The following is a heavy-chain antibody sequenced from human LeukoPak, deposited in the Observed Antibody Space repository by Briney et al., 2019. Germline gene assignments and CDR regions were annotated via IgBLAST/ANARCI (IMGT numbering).Heavy chain of an antibody. D-gene: IGHD4-23*01. J-gene: IGHJ4*02. Sequence: GWINAGSGNTKYSQKFQGRVTITRDTSASTAYMELSSLRSEDTAVYHCAGSSRSVGTLFDYWGQGTLVTVSS. CDR3: AGSSRSVGTLFDY. CDR2: INAGSGNT. V-gene: IGHV1-3*01.